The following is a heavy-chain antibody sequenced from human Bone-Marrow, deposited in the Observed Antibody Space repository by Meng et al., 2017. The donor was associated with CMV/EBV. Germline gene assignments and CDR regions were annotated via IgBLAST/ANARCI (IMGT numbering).Heavy chain of an antibody. CDR3: AKGGYYDFWSGLDY. CDR2: INWNGGST. J-gene: IGHJ4*02. CDR1: GFTFDDYG. Sequence: GESLKISCAASGFTFDDYGMSWVRQAPGKGLEWVSGINWNGGSTGYADSVKGRFTISRDNAKNSLYLQMNSLRAEDTAVYYCAKGGYYDFWSGLDYWGQGTLATVPS. V-gene: IGHV3-20*04. D-gene: IGHD3-3*01.